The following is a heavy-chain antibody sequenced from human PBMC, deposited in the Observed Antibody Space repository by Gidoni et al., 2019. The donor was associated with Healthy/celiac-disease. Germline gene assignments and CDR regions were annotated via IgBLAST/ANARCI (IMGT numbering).Heavy chain of an antibody. CDR1: GGSFSGDY. Sequence: QVQLQQWGAGLLKPSETLSLTCAVYGGSFSGDYWSWIRQPPGKGLEWIGEINHSGSTNYNPSLKSRVTISVDTSKNQFSLKLSSVTAADTAVYYCARGGGPPWRGYDFWSGYYTRGAFDIWGQGTMVTVSS. J-gene: IGHJ3*02. D-gene: IGHD3-3*01. V-gene: IGHV4-34*01. CDR3: ARGGGPPWRGYDFWSGYYTRGAFDI. CDR2: INHSGST.